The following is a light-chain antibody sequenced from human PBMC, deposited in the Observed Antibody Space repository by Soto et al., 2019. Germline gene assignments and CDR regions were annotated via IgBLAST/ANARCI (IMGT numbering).Light chain of an antibody. Sequence: DIVMTQSPDSLSVSLGERATINCKSSQTVLYSSNYLAWYQQKPGQPPKLLIYWASTRESGVPDRFSGRGSGTDFTLTISSLQAEDVAVYYCQQYYTTPVTFGQGTKVEIK. J-gene: IGKJ1*01. CDR2: WAS. CDR3: QQYYTTPVT. V-gene: IGKV4-1*01. CDR1: QTVLYSSNY.